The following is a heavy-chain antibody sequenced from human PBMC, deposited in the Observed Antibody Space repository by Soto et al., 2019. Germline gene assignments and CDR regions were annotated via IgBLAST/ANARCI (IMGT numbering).Heavy chain of an antibody. CDR3: ARGVTAGVDY. J-gene: IGHJ4*02. Sequence: ASVKVSCKASGYSFTGLDINWVRQTTGQGLEWMGWMQPSSGRTGYAQKFQGRVTMTRDTSVNTAYMELSSLTSDDTAFYYCARGVTAGVDYWGQGTLVTVSS. V-gene: IGHV1-8*01. D-gene: IGHD1-26*01. CDR2: MQPSSGRT. CDR1: GYSFTGLD.